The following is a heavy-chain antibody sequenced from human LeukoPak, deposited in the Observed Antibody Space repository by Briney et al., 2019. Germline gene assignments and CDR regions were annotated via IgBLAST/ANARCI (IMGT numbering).Heavy chain of an antibody. V-gene: IGHV4-61*01. D-gene: IGHD3-10*01. J-gene: IGHJ3*02. CDR3: ARGNYYSDAFDI. Sequence: SETLSLTCTVSGGSVSSGSYYWSWIRQPPGRGLEWIAYIHYSGSAAYNPSLKSRVTISVDTSKNQFSLKLSSVTAADTAVYYCARGNYYSDAFDIWGQGTMVTVSS. CDR1: GGSVSSGSYY. CDR2: IHYSGSA.